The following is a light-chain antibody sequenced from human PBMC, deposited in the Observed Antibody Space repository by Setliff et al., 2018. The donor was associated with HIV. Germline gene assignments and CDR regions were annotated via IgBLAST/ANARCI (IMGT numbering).Light chain of an antibody. Sequence: QSALAQPASVSGSPGQSITISCTGNSSNVGKYDLVSWYRQYPDKAPELTIYEVTKWPSGISKRFSGSKSGNTASLTISGLQTDDEADYYCSSYAGSRTFDVFGTGTRSPS. CDR1: SSNVGKYDL. J-gene: IGLJ1*01. CDR2: EVT. CDR3: SSYAGSRTFDV. V-gene: IGLV2-23*02.